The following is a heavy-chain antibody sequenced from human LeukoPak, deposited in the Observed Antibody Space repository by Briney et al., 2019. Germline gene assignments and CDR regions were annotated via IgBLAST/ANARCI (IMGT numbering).Heavy chain of an antibody. Sequence: GGSLRLSCGASGLTFSTYSMSWVRQAPGKGLEWVSYISSDSGTRYYADSVKGRFTISRDNAKNSLYLQMNSLRAEDTAVYYCARAAQPGSDPWGQGTLVTVSS. D-gene: IGHD1-14*01. V-gene: IGHV3-48*01. CDR1: GLTFSTYS. CDR2: ISSDSGTR. CDR3: ARAAQPGSDP. J-gene: IGHJ5*02.